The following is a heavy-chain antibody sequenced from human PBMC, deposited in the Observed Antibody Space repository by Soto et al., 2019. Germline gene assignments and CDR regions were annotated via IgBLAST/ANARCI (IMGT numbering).Heavy chain of an antibody. J-gene: IGHJ4*02. Sequence: ASVKVSCKASGGTFSSYTISWVRQAPGQGLEWMGRIIPILGIANYAQKFQGRVTITADKSTSTAYMELSSLRSEDTAVYYCARATAQIDNFDYWGQGTLVTVSS. CDR1: GGTFSSYT. D-gene: IGHD3-22*01. V-gene: IGHV1-69*02. CDR2: IIPILGIA. CDR3: ARATAQIDNFDY.